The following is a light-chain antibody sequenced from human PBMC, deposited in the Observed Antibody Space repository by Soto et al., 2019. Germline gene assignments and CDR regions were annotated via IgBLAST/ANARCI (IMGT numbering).Light chain of an antibody. Sequence: EIVLTQSPATVSLSPGERATLSCRASQSVSGYLAWYQQKPGQAPRLLIYDASNRATGIAARFSGSGSGTDFTLTISSLEPEDFAVYYCQQRSNWPRTFGQGTKVEIK. CDR2: DAS. CDR3: QQRSNWPRT. J-gene: IGKJ1*01. CDR1: QSVSGY. V-gene: IGKV3-11*01.